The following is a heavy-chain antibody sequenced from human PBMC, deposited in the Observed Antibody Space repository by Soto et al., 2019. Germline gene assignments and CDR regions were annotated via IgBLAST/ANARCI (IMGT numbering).Heavy chain of an antibody. V-gene: IGHV3-21*01. D-gene: IGHD3-22*01. CDR1: GFTFSSYS. Sequence: GGSLRLSCAASGFTFSSYSMNWVRQAPGKGLEWVSSISSSSSYIYYADSVKGRFTISRDNAKNSLYLQMNSLRAEDTAVYSCARGGYDSSGYYFDYWGQGTLVTVSS. J-gene: IGHJ4*02. CDR3: ARGGYDSSGYYFDY. CDR2: ISSSSSYI.